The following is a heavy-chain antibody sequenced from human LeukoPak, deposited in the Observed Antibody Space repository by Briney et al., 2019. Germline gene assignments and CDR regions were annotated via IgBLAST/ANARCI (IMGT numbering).Heavy chain of an antibody. Sequence: PGGSLRLSCAASGFTFSSYAMSWVRQAPGKGLEWVSAISGSGGSTYYADSVKGRFTISRHNSKNTLYLQMNSPRVEDTAVEYCAREDEGYCSGGSCFRGTYNWFDPWGQGTLVTVSS. J-gene: IGHJ5*02. D-gene: IGHD2-15*01. CDR2: ISGSGGST. CDR1: GFTFSSYA. V-gene: IGHV3-23*01. CDR3: AREDEGYCSGGSCFRGTYNWFDP.